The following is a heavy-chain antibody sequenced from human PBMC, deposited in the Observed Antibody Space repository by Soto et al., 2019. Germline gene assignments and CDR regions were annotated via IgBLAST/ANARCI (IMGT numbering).Heavy chain of an antibody. CDR2: TYYRSKWYN. CDR3: ARGAHYYNGMDV. Sequence: SQTLSLTCAISGDSVSSNIASWNWIRQSPSRGLEWLGRTYYRSKWYNEYVVSVKSRMTINPDTSKNQFSLQLNSVTPEDTAFYYCARGAHYYNGMDVWGQGTTVTVSS. V-gene: IGHV6-1*01. J-gene: IGHJ6*02. CDR1: GDSVSSNIAS.